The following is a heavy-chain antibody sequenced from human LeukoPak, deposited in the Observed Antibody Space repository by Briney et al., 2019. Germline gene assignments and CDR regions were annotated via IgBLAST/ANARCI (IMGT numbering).Heavy chain of an antibody. V-gene: IGHV1-8*01. D-gene: IGHD7-27*01. CDR3: ARNVANTGDFDY. CDR2: MSPNSGDT. J-gene: IGHJ4*02. Sequence: ASVKVSCKASGYTFTNYDINWVRQGTGQGLEWMGWMSPNSGDTGYAQTFQDRVTMTRDTSINTAYMELSSLTSEDSAVYYCARNVANTGDFDYWGQGTLVTVSS. CDR1: GYTFTNYD.